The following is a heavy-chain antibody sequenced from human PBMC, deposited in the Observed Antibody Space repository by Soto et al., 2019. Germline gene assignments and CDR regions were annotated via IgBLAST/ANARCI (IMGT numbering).Heavy chain of an antibody. J-gene: IGHJ4*02. CDR3: ARGRYGDY. D-gene: IGHD1-1*01. CDR2: ISAHNGNT. Sequence: QVHLVQSGAEVKKPGPSVKVSCKGSGYAFTTYGITWVRQAPGQGLEWMGWISAHNGNTNYAQKLQGRVTVTRDTSTSTAYMELRSLRSDDTAVYYGARGRYGDYWGQGALVTGSS. CDR1: GYAFTTYG. V-gene: IGHV1-18*01.